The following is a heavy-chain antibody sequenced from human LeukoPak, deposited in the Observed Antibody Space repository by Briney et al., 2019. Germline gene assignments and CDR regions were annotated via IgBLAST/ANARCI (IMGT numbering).Heavy chain of an antibody. CDR1: GGSVSSGSYY. D-gene: IGHD6-6*01. V-gene: IGHV4-61*01. Sequence: SETLSLTCTVSGGSVSSGSYYWSWIRQPPGKGLEWIGYIYYSGSTNYNPSLKSRVTISVDTSKNQFSLKLSSVTAADTAVYYCARESIAAPFDYWGQGTLDTVSS. CDR3: ARESIAAPFDY. CDR2: IYYSGST. J-gene: IGHJ4*02.